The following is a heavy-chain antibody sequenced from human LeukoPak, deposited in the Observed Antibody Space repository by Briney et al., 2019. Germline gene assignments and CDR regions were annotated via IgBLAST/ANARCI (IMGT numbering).Heavy chain of an antibody. CDR1: GFTFSSFG. CDR2: ISNDGSNT. CDR3: SKPLPSSPWSYYFDY. V-gene: IGHV3-30*18. D-gene: IGHD2-2*01. Sequence: GGSLRLSCAASGFTFSSFGMHWVRQAPGKGLEGVAVISNDGSNTFYSDSVKGRFTISRDNSKNTLFLQMDSLRAEDTAVYYCSKPLPSSPWSYYFDYWGQGTMVTVSS. J-gene: IGHJ4*02.